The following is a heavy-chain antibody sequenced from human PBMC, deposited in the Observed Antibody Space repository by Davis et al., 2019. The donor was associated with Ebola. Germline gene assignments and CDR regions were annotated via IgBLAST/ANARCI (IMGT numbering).Heavy chain of an antibody. D-gene: IGHD3-3*01. CDR1: GGSFSGYY. CDR2: INHSGST. Sequence: SETLSLTCAVYGGSFSGYYWSWIRQLPGKGLEWIGEINHSGSTNYNPSLKSRVTISVDTSKNQFSLKLSSVTAADTAVYYCARGRFFGVVIRRGYFDYWGQGTLVTVSS. CDR3: ARGRFFGVVIRRGYFDY. V-gene: IGHV4-34*01. J-gene: IGHJ4*02.